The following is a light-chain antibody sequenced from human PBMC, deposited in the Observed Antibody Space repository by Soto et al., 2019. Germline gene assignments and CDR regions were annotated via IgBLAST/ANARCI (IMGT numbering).Light chain of an antibody. CDR2: DAS. Sequence: DIQMTQSPSSLSASVGDRVIISCRASQSISNYLNWYQQKPGKAPKLLIYDASSLQSGVPSRFSGSGSGTNFTLTISSLHPEDFATFYSQQSYRTPGTFAQGTRVDTK. CDR3: QQSYRTPGT. CDR1: QSISNY. J-gene: IGKJ1*01. V-gene: IGKV1-39*01.